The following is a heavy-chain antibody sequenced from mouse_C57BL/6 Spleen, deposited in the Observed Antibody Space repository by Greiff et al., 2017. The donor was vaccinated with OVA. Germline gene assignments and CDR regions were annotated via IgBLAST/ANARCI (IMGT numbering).Heavy chain of an antibody. Sequence: QVQLKQPGAELVMPGASVKLSCKASGYTFTSYWMHWVKQRPGKGLEWIGEIDPSDSYTNYNQKFKGKSTLTVDKSSSTAYMQLSSLTSEDSAVYYCARERYYGSSYDFDYWGQGTTLTVSS. CDR1: GYTFTSYW. CDR2: IDPSDSYT. D-gene: IGHD1-1*01. V-gene: IGHV1-69*01. CDR3: ARERYYGSSYDFDY. J-gene: IGHJ2*01.